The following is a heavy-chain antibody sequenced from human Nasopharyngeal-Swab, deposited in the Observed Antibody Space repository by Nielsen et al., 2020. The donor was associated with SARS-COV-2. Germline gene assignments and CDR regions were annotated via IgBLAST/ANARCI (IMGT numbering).Heavy chain of an antibody. CDR2: IRWNSGSI. V-gene: IGHV3-9*01. J-gene: IGHJ4*02. Sequence: SLKISCAASGFTFDDYAMHWVRQAPGKGLEWVSGIRWNSGSIGYADSVKGRFTISRDNAKNSLYLQMNSLRAEDTALYYCAKDPGRDGYNYLPDYWGQGTLVTVSS. CDR1: GFTFDDYA. D-gene: IGHD5-24*01. CDR3: AKDPGRDGYNYLPDY.